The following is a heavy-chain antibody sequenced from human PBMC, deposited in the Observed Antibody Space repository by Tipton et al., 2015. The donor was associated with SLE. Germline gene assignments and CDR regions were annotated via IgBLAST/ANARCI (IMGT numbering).Heavy chain of an antibody. D-gene: IGHD3-10*01. J-gene: IGHJ3*02. V-gene: IGHV4-39*07. CDR3: ARDYYGSGFDAFDI. CDR1: GGPITSKNYF. Sequence: GLVKPSQTLTLTCTVSGGPITSKNYFWNWIRQPAGKTLEWIGSIYHSGSTYYNPSLKSRVTISVDTSKDQFSLRLSSVTAADTAVYYCARDYYGSGFDAFDIWGQGTMVTVSS. CDR2: IYHSGST.